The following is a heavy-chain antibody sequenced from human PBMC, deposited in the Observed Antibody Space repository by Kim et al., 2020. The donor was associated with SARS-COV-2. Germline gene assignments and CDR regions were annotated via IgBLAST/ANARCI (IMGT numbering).Heavy chain of an antibody. J-gene: IGHJ3*02. CDR2: GDTT. V-gene: IGHV3-23*01. CDR3: ARGTSFDI. Sequence: GDTTEHADSVEGRFTTSRDNSKNTVFLQMDGLSAEDTAVYYCARGTSFDIWGQGTVVTVSS.